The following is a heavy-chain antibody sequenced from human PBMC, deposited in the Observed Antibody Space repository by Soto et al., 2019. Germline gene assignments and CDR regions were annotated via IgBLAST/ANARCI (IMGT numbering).Heavy chain of an antibody. Sequence: QVQLVQSGAEMREPGSSVKVSCKASGGTFSSSAINWLRQAPGQGPEWMGGIIPTFGTANYIEKFRGRVTITADTSTSTAYMEVSSLTYEATAMYFCARSETAGHRGFDIWGQGTMVTVSS. CDR3: ARSETAGHRGFDI. V-gene: IGHV1-69*06. CDR1: GGTFSSSA. CDR2: IIPTFGTA. D-gene: IGHD6-19*01. J-gene: IGHJ3*02.